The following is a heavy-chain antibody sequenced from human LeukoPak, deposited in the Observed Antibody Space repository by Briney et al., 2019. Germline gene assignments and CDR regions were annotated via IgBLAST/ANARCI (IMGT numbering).Heavy chain of an antibody. CDR1: GGSISSYY. J-gene: IGHJ4*02. Sequence: SETLSLTCTVSGGSISSYYWSWIRQPPGKGLEWIGYIYYSGSTNYNPSLKSRVTISVDKSKNQFSLKLSSVTAADTAVYYCARGMLEDSSSSGFDYWGQGTLVTVSS. CDR3: ARGMLEDSSSSGFDY. V-gene: IGHV4-59*12. D-gene: IGHD6-6*01. CDR2: IYYSGST.